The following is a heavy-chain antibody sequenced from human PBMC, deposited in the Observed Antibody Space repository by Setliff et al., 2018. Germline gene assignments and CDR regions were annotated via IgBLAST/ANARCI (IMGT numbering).Heavy chain of an antibody. J-gene: IGHJ3*02. CDR1: GYTFANYY. V-gene: IGHV1-46*01. CDR3: AGPRGPYSASDAFDI. D-gene: IGHD3-16*01. Sequence: ASVKVSCKASGYTFANYYMHWVRQAPGQGLEWMGIIDPSGFSTNYAQKFQGRVTVTRATSTDTLYMELSSLGSEDTAIYYCAGPRGPYSASDAFDIWGQGTMVTVSS. CDR2: IDPSGFST.